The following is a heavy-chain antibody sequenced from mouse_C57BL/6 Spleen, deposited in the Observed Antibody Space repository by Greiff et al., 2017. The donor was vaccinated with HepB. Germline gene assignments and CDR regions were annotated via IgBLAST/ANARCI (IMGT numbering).Heavy chain of an antibody. CDR2: IDPSDSYT. Sequence: QVQLQQPGAELVMPGASVKLSCKASGYTFTSYWMHWVKQRPGQGLEWIGEIDPSDSYTNYNQKFKGKSTLTVDKSSSTAYMQLSSLTSEDSAVYYCASWGTTVFPFAYWGQGTLVTVAA. CDR3: ASWGTTVFPFAY. D-gene: IGHD1-1*01. CDR1: GYTFTSYW. V-gene: IGHV1-69*01. J-gene: IGHJ3*01.